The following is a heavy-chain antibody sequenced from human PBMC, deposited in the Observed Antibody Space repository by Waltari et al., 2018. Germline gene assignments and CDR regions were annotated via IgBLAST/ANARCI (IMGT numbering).Heavy chain of an antibody. Sequence: QVQLQESGPGLVKPSETLSLTCTVPGGSISSHYWSWIRQPPGKGLEVIGYIYYSGSTNYNPSLKSRVTISVDTSKNQFSLKLSSVTAADTAVYYCARDRIVGAVDPWGQGTLVTVSS. CDR1: GGSISSHY. J-gene: IGHJ5*02. CDR3: ARDRIVGAVDP. CDR2: IYYSGST. V-gene: IGHV4-59*11. D-gene: IGHD1-26*01.